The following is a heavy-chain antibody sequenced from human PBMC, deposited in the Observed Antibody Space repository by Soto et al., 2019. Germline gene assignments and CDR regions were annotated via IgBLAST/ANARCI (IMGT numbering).Heavy chain of an antibody. Sequence: QVQLVQSGAEVKKPGSSVKVSCKASGGTVTNYAISWVRQAPGQGLEWMGGIIPMFGTASYAQTFKGRVTITGDESTRTDYMELNSLRSEDTAVYYCAIECLHPDSSGYCAYFDYWGQGTLVTVSS. CDR3: AIECLHPDSSGYCAYFDY. CDR2: IIPMFGTA. CDR1: GGTVTNYA. V-gene: IGHV1-69*01. D-gene: IGHD3-22*01. J-gene: IGHJ4*02.